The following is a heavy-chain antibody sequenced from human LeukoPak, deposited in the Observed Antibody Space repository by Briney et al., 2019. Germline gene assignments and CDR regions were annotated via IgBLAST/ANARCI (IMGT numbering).Heavy chain of an antibody. V-gene: IGHV4-4*07. J-gene: IGHJ6*03. CDR1: GGSISSYY. Sequence: SETLSLTCTVSGGSISSYYWSWIRQPAGKGLEWIGRIYTSGSTNYNPSLKSRVTMSIDTSKNQFSLKLSSVTAADTAVYYCARGPTPPDYYYYYMDVWGKGTTVTVSS. CDR2: IYTSGST. CDR3: ARGPTPPDYYYYYMDV.